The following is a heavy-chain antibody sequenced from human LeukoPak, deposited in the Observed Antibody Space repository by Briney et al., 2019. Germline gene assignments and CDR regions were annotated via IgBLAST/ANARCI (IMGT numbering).Heavy chain of an antibody. CDR2: LKSKTDGGAT. J-gene: IGHJ4*02. D-gene: IGHD6-19*01. CDR1: GFTFSDAW. Sequence: GGSLRLSCAASGFTFSDAWMNWVSQAPGKGLEWVGGLKSKTDGGATDYATPVKGRFTISRDDSKNTLYLQMNSLKTEDTAVYYCTTDLSAVAGTFDYWGQGTLVTVSS. V-gene: IGHV3-15*01. CDR3: TTDLSAVAGTFDY.